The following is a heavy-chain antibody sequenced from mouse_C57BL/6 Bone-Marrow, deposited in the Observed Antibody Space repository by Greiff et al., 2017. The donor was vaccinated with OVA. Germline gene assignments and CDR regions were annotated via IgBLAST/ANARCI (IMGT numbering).Heavy chain of an antibody. CDR1: GYSITSGYY. CDR3: ARKGGGAMDY. Sequence: DVKLQESGPGLVKPSQSLSLTCSVTGYSITSGYYWNWIRQFPGNKLEWMGYISYDGSNNYNPSLKNRISITRDTSKNQFFLKLNSVTTEDTATYYCARKGGGAMDYWGQGTSVTVSS. V-gene: IGHV3-6*01. CDR2: ISYDGSN. J-gene: IGHJ4*01.